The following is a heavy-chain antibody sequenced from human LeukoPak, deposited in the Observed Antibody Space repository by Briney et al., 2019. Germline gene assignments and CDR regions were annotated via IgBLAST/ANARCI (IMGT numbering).Heavy chain of an antibody. J-gene: IGHJ4*02. CDR2: ISYDGSNK. D-gene: IGHD3-10*01. Sequence: PGRSLRLSCAASGFTFSSYAMHWVRQAPGKGLEWVAVISYDGSNKYYADSVKGRFTISRDNSKNTLYLQMNSLRAEDTAVYYCARATMVRGATPDGMDYWGQGTLVTVSS. CDR1: GFTFSSYA. V-gene: IGHV3-30*04. CDR3: ARATMVRGATPDGMDY.